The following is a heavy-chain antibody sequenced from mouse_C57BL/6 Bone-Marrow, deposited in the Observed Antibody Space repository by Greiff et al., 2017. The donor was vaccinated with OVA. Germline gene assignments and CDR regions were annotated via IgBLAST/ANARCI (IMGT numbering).Heavy chain of an antibody. CDR3: ARGYYGTLYYFDY. J-gene: IGHJ2*01. D-gene: IGHD1-1*01. CDR2: ISDGGSYT. CDR1: GFTFSSYA. V-gene: IGHV5-4*01. Sequence: EVQRVESGGGLVKPGGSLKLSCAASGFTFSSYAMSWVRQTPEKRLEWVATISDGGSYTYYPDNVKGRFTISRDNAKNNLYLQMSHLKSEDTAMYYCARGYYGTLYYFDYWGQGTTLTVSS.